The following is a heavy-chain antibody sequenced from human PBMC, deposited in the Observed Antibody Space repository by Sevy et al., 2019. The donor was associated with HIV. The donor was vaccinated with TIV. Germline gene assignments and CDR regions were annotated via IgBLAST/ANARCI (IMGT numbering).Heavy chain of an antibody. CDR2: MNPNSGNT. CDR3: ARGTVLLGIVVVPAARGWFDP. V-gene: IGHV1-8*01. J-gene: IGHJ5*02. Sequence: ASVKVSCKASGYTFTNYDINWVRQATGQGLEWMGWMNPNSGNTGYAQKFQGRVTMTRNTSISTAYMELSSLRSEDRAVYYCARGTVLLGIVVVPAARGWFDPWGQGTLVTVSS. D-gene: IGHD2-2*03. CDR1: GYTFTNYD.